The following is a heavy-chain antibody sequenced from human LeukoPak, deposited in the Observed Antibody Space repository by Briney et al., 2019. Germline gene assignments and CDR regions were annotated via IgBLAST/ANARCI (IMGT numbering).Heavy chain of an antibody. Sequence: GASVTVSCTAIGYTFTTYGLNWVRQAPGQGLAWMGWIGPYNINTHYAQKVQGRVTMTTDTSTSTAYMELRSLRSDDTDVYYCARTRDCSKTNCYVMDPWGQGTLVTVSS. J-gene: IGHJ5*02. D-gene: IGHD2-2*01. V-gene: IGHV1-18*04. CDR1: GYTFTTYG. CDR2: IGPYNINT. CDR3: ARTRDCSKTNCYVMDP.